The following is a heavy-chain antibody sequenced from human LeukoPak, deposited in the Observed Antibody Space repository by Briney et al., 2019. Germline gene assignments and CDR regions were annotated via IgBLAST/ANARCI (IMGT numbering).Heavy chain of an antibody. D-gene: IGHD1-1*01. V-gene: IGHV3-23*01. Sequence: PGGSLRLSCAASGFTFSSYDMHWVRQATGKGLEWVSGIRHSDGNTYYADSVKGRFTISSDKSKNILFLQMNSLRAEDTALYYCAKGQETESRLDSWGQGTLVTVSS. CDR2: IRHSDGNT. CDR3: AKGQETESRLDS. J-gene: IGHJ4*02. CDR1: GFTFSSYD.